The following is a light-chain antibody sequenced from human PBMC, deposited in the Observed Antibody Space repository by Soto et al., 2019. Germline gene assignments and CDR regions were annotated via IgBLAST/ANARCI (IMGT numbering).Light chain of an antibody. CDR2: DVS. Sequence: QSVRTQPASGSGSPGQSITISFTGNNSDVGGYNYVSWYQQHPGKAPKLMIYDVSNRPSGVSNRFSGSKSGNTASLTISGLQAEDEADYYCSSYTSSSTLYVFGTGTKVTVL. V-gene: IGLV2-14*01. CDR3: SSYTSSSTLYV. J-gene: IGLJ1*01. CDR1: NSDVGGYNY.